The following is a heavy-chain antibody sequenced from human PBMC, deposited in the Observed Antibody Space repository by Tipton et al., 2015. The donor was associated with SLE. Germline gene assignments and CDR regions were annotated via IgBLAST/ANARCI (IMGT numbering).Heavy chain of an antibody. D-gene: IGHD3-22*01. CDR2: IYTSGST. CDR1: GGSISSYY. CDR3: ARDGAMIVPRGSFDI. Sequence: TLSLTCTVSGGSISSYYWSWIRQPAGKGLEWIGRIYTSGSTTYNPSLKSRVTMSVDTSKNQFSLKLSSVTAAGTAVYYCARDGAMIVPRGSFDIWGQGTMVTVSS. V-gene: IGHV4-4*07. J-gene: IGHJ3*02.